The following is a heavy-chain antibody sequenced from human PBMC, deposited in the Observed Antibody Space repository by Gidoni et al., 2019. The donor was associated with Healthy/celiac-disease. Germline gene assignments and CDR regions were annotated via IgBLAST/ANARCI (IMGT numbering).Heavy chain of an antibody. CDR3: ARDSITMVRGVIDYYGMDV. CDR1: GFTFSSYS. J-gene: IGHJ6*02. V-gene: IGHV3-21*01. Sequence: EVQLVESGGGLVKPGGSLRLSCAASGFTFSSYSMNWVRQAPGKGLEWVSSISSSSSYIYYADSVKGRFTISRDNAKNSLYLQMNSLRAEDTAVYYCARDSITMVRGVIDYYGMDVWGQGTTVTVSS. D-gene: IGHD3-10*01. CDR2: ISSSSSYI.